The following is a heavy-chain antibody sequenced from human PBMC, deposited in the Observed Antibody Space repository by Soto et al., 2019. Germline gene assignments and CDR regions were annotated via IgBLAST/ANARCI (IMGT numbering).Heavy chain of an antibody. CDR3: AKDGGREGYFGNWFDP. CDR1: GGTSSNYA. V-gene: IGHV1-69*13. Sequence: SVKVSCKASGGTSSNYAITWVRQAPGQGLEWLGRIIPIFGTANYAQKFQGRVTITADESTTTAYMELSSLRSDDTAVYYCAKDGGREGYFGNWFDPWGQGTLVTVSS. D-gene: IGHD2-15*01. CDR2: IIPIFGTA. J-gene: IGHJ5*02.